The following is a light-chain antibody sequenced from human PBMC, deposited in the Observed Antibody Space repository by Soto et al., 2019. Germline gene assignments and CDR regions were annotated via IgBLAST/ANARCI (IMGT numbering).Light chain of an antibody. CDR2: WAS. V-gene: IGKV4-1*01. CDR3: QQYYRTPPT. Sequence: DIVMTQSPDSLAVSLGERDTINCKSSQSVLYSSNNKNYLAWYQQKPGQPPKLLIYWASTRESGVPDRFSGSGSGTDFTLTISSLQAEDVAVYYCQQYYRTPPTLGQGAKVEIK. CDR1: QSVLYSSNNKNY. J-gene: IGKJ1*01.